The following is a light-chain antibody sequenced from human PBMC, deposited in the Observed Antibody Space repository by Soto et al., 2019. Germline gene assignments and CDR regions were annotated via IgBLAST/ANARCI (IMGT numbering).Light chain of an antibody. V-gene: IGKV1-39*01. CDR2: GAS. CDR3: QQSYSTPLT. Sequence: DIQLTQSPSFLSASVGDRVTITCRASQDISSFLAWYQQKPGKAPNLLISGASTLQSGVPSRFSGSGSGTDFTLTISSLQPEDFATYYCQQSYSTPLTFGGGTKVDIK. CDR1: QDISSF. J-gene: IGKJ4*01.